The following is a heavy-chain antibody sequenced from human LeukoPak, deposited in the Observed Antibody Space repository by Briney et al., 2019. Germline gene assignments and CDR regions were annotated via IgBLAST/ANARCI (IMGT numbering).Heavy chain of an antibody. CDR1: GASMSSFTDY. CDR2: IFSSGST. J-gene: IGHJ3*01. V-gene: IGHV4-39*07. Sequence: SETLSLTCTVSGASMSSFTDYWGWLRQPPGPGLEWVGHIFSSGSTYYNPSLNSRLTISLDTSKNQFSMKLNSVIAADTAVYYCTRVSNSLSFDFWGQGTMVTVSS. CDR3: TRVSNSLSFDF. D-gene: IGHD4-11*01.